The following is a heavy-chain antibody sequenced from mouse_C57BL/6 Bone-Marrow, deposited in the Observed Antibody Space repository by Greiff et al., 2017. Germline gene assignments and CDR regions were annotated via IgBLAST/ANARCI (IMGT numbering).Heavy chain of an antibody. CDR3: AREGLGRGYFDV. CDR1: GYTFTDYN. Sequence: VQLQQSGPELVKPGASVKMSCKASGYTFTDYNMHWVKQSHGKSLEWIGYINPNNGGTSYNQKFKGKATLTVNKSSSTAYMELRSLTSEDSAVYYCAREGLGRGYFDVWGTGTTVTVSS. D-gene: IGHD4-1*01. CDR2: INPNNGGT. J-gene: IGHJ1*03. V-gene: IGHV1-22*01.